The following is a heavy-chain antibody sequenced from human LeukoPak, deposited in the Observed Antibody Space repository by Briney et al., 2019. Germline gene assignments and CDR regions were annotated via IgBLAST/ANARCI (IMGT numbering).Heavy chain of an antibody. CDR1: GFTFSSHS. D-gene: IGHD2-2*01. CDR3: ARHVQYCSSTSCSGWFDP. J-gene: IGHJ5*02. CDR2: ISSSSSYI. Sequence: PGGSLRLSCAASGFTFSSHSMNWVRQAPGKGLEWVSSISSSSSYIYYADSVKGRFTISRDNAKNSLYLQMNSLRAEDTAVYYCARHVQYCSSTSCSGWFDPWGQGTLVTVSS. V-gene: IGHV3-21*01.